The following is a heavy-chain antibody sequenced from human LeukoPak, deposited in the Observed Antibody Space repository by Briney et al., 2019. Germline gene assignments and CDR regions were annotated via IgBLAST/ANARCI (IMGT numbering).Heavy chain of an antibody. CDR3: ARALADYYDSSGDYYFDY. V-gene: IGHV3-30-3*01. D-gene: IGHD3-22*01. CDR2: ISYDGSSK. CDR1: GFTFSSYA. J-gene: IGHJ4*02. Sequence: GRSLRLSCAASGFTFSSYAMHWVRQAPGKGLEWVAVISYDGSSKYYADSVKGRFTISRDNSKNTLYLQMNSLRAEDTAVYYCARALADYYDSSGDYYFDYWGQGTLVTVSS.